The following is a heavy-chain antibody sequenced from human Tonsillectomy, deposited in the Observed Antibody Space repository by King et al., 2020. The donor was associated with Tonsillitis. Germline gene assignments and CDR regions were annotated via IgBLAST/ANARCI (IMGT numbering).Heavy chain of an antibody. J-gene: IGHJ6*02. CDR3: AKDLVAVAGSRYYGMDV. V-gene: IGHV3-30*18. D-gene: IGHD6-19*01. CDR2: ISYDGSNK. Sequence: MHWVRQAPGKGLEWVAGISYDGSNKYYADSAKGRFTISRDNSKNTLYLQMNSLRAEDTAVYYCAKDLVAVAGSRYYGMDVWGQGITVTVSS.